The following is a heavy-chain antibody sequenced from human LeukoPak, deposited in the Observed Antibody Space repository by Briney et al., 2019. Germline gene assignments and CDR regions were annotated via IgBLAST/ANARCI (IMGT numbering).Heavy chain of an antibody. CDR2: IYHSGST. J-gene: IGHJ4*02. Sequence: SETLSLTCTVSGGSISSGGYYWSWIRQPPGKGLEWIGYIYHSGSTYYNPSLKSRVTISVDRSKNQFSLKLSSVTAADTAVYYCARDGYYYGSGSPDWGQGTLVTVSS. CDR3: ARDGYYYGSGSPD. V-gene: IGHV4-30-2*01. CDR1: GGSISSGGYY. D-gene: IGHD3-10*01.